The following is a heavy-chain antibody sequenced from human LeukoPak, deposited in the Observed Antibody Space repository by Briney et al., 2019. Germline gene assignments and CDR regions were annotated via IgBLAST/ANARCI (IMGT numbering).Heavy chain of an antibody. J-gene: IGHJ4*02. CDR3: ARVQRGIAVALDY. Sequence: KSGGSLRLSCAASGFTFSSYGMHWVRQAPGKGLEWVAFIRYDGSNKYYADSVKGRFTISRDNSKNTLYLQMNSLRAEDTAVYYCARVQRGIAVALDYWGQGTLATVSS. D-gene: IGHD6-19*01. V-gene: IGHV3-30*02. CDR2: IRYDGSNK. CDR1: GFTFSSYG.